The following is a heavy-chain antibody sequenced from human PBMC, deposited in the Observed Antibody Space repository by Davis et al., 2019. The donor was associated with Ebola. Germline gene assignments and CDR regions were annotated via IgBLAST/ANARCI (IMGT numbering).Heavy chain of an antibody. CDR2: ISAYNGNT. CDR3: ARARDIVVVVAATLDY. Sequence: AASVKVSCKASGYTFTSYGISWVRQAPGQGLEWMGWISAYNGNTNYAQKLQGRVTMTTDTSTSTAYMELRSLKSDDTAVFYCARARDIVVVVAATLDYWGQGTLVTVSS. D-gene: IGHD2-15*01. V-gene: IGHV1-18*01. CDR1: GYTFTSYG. J-gene: IGHJ4*02.